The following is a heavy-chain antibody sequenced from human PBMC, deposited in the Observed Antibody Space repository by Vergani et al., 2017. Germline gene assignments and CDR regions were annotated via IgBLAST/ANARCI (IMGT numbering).Heavy chain of an antibody. CDR3: AHPGATSGYNY. V-gene: IGHV3-23*04. J-gene: IGHJ4*02. Sequence: VQLVESGGGVVQPGRSLRLSCAASGFTFSSYAMSWVRQAPGKGLEWVSAISGSGGSTYYAESVKGRFTISRDNSKNTLYLQMNSLRAEDTAVYYCAHPGATSGYNYWGQGTLVTVSS. CDR1: GFTFSSYA. D-gene: IGHD1-26*01. CDR2: ISGSGGST.